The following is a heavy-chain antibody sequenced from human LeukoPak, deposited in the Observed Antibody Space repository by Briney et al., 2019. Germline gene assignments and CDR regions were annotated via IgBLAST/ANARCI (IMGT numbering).Heavy chain of an antibody. D-gene: IGHD3-10*01. CDR2: INTNTGNP. CDR3: ASAPTGNYYYYYMDV. CDR1: GYTFTSYA. J-gene: IGHJ6*03. Sequence: GASVKVSCKASGYTFTSYAMNWVRQAPGQGLEWMGWINTNTGNPTYAQGFTGRFVFSLDTSVSTAYLQISSLKAEDTAVYYCASAPTGNYYYYYMDVWGKGTTVTVSS. V-gene: IGHV7-4-1*02.